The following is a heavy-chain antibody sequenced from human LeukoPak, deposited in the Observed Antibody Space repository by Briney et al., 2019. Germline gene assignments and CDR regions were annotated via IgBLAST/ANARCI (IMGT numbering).Heavy chain of an antibody. V-gene: IGHV3-30-3*01. Sequence: GGSLRLSCAASGFTFSSYAMHWVRQAPGKGLEWVAVISYDGSNKYYADSVKGRFTISRDNSKNTLYLQMNSLRAEDTAVYYCASEEASYYDFWSGYYKKGYYFDYWGQGTLVTVSS. CDR3: ASEEASYYDFWSGYYKKGYYFDY. CDR1: GFTFSSYA. CDR2: ISYDGSNK. D-gene: IGHD3-3*01. J-gene: IGHJ4*02.